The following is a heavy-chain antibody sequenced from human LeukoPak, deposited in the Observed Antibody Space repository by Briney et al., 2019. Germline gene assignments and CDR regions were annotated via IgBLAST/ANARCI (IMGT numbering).Heavy chain of an antibody. J-gene: IGHJ4*02. CDR1: GGSLSGYY. CDR3: AGVADGKGYPFDY. CDR2: IHHYGST. D-gene: IGHD5-18*01. V-gene: IGHV4-34*01. Sequence: SETLFLTCAVYGGSLSGYYCSWSRQPPAKVLEWIGAIHHYGSTNYNSSVKSRVTISVDTSKNQCSLKLSSVTTADTAVYYCAGVADGKGYPFDYWGQGTLVTVSS.